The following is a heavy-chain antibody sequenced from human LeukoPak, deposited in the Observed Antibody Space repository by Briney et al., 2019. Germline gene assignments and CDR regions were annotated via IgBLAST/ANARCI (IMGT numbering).Heavy chain of an antibody. Sequence: GESLKISFKGSGYRFTSYWIGWVRQMPGKGLEWMGIIYPGDSDIRYSPSFQGQVTISADMSINTAYLQWSGLKASDTAMYYCARMSGYSSGWYKGLDYWGQGTLVTVSS. V-gene: IGHV5-51*01. CDR1: GYRFTSYW. CDR2: IYPGDSDI. J-gene: IGHJ4*02. CDR3: ARMSGYSSGWYKGLDY. D-gene: IGHD6-19*01.